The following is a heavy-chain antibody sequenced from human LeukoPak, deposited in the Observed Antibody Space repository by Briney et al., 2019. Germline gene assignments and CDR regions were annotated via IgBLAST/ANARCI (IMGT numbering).Heavy chain of an antibody. V-gene: IGHV4-39*02. J-gene: IGHJ4*02. CDR3: ARETPERWLLKPAGNFDY. D-gene: IGHD5-24*01. CDR1: GGSISTSSYS. Sequence: SETLSLTCSISGGSISTSSYSWGWIRQPPGKGLEWIGNISYTGNTHYNPSLKSRVTLSVDPSKNQFSLKLSSVPAADTAVYYCARETPERWLLKPAGNFDYWGQGTLVTVSS. CDR2: ISYTGNT.